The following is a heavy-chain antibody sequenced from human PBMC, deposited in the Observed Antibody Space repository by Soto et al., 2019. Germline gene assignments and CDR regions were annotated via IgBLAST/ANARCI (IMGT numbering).Heavy chain of an antibody. V-gene: IGHV3-21*01. D-gene: IGHD3-10*01. Sequence: EVQLVEPGGGLVKAGGSLRLSCAASGFTFNDYSMNWVRQAPGKGLEWVSSISRINYIYYADSVRGRFTISRDDAQNSLYLQMDSLRDEDTAVYYCERDCRMVQVYDFDLWGRGTMVTVSS. CDR1: GFTFNDYS. CDR2: ISRINYI. CDR3: ERDCRMVQVYDFDL. J-gene: IGHJ3*01.